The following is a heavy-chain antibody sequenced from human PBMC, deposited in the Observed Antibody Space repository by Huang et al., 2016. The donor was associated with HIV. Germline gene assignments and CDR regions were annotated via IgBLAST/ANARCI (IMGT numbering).Heavy chain of an antibody. V-gene: IGHV4-39*01. CDR1: GGSIRSSDYH. CDR2: IYYKGST. D-gene: IGHD3-10*01. Sequence: QLLLQESGPGLVKPSEALALTCAVSGGSIRSSDYHWGWIRQPPGKGLGWIGSIYYKGSTHYSPSLKSRVTIAVDTSKNPFFLNLTSMTAADTAVYYCARHREGPVAYYSGWGSHLNYMDVWGRGRTVVVSS. J-gene: IGHJ6*03. CDR3: ARHREGPVAYYSGWGSHLNYMDV.